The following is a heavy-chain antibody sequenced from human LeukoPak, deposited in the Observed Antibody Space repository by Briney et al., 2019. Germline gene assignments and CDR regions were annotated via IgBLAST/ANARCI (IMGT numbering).Heavy chain of an antibody. J-gene: IGHJ6*02. CDR1: GFSFSSYG. Sequence: TGGSLRLSCAASGFSFSSYGMHWVRQPPGKGLEWVAFISYDGSNKYYADSVKGRFTISRDNSQNTVYLQMNSLRGEDTAVYYCARDGTSYGMDGWGQGTTVTVSS. CDR3: ARDGTSYGMDG. D-gene: IGHD1-1*01. V-gene: IGHV3-30*03. CDR2: ISYDGSNK.